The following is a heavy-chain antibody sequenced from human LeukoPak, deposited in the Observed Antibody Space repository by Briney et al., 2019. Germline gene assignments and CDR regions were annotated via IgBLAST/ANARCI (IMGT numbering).Heavy chain of an antibody. V-gene: IGHV3-30*18. CDR3: AKDQGSYYWGDAFNI. CDR2: ISYDGSNK. Sequence: PGGSLRLSCAASGSTFSSYGMHWVRQAPGKGLEWVAVISYDGSNKYCADSVKGRVTISRDNSKNTLYLQMNSLRAEDTAVYYCAKDQGSYYWGDAFNIWGQGTMVTVSS. J-gene: IGHJ3*02. CDR1: GSTFSSYG. D-gene: IGHD1-26*01.